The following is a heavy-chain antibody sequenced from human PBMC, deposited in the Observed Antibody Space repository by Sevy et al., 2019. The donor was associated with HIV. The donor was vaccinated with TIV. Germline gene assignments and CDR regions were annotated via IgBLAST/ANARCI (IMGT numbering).Heavy chain of an antibody. Sequence: GGSLRLSCAVSGFTFSNAWMNWVRQAPGKGLEWVGRIKSKTDGGTTDYAAPVKGRFTISRDDSKNTLYIQMNSLKTEDTAVYYCTDGGYSGSPRAFDIWGQGTMVTVS. CDR3: TDGGYSGSPRAFDI. D-gene: IGHD1-26*01. V-gene: IGHV3-15*07. CDR1: GFTFSNAW. CDR2: IKSKTDGGTT. J-gene: IGHJ3*02.